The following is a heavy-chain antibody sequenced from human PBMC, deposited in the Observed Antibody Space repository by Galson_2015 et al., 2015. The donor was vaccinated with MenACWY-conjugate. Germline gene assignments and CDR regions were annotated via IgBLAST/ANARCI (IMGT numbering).Heavy chain of an antibody. Sequence: SLRLAGAASGFRFRSYTLYWVRQAPGKGLEWVAVVSYDGSSKYYAVSVKGRFNIYRDHSKNTVSLQMNSLRPEDTAVYYCVRAEGWLRSAFDIWGQGTMVTVSS. V-gene: IGHV3-30*01. CDR1: GFRFRSYT. CDR3: VRAEGWLRSAFDI. D-gene: IGHD5-24*01. J-gene: IGHJ3*02. CDR2: VSYDGSSK.